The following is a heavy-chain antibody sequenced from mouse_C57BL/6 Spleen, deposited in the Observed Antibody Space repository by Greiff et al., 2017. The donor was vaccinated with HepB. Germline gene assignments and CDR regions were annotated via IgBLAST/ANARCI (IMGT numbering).Heavy chain of an antibody. V-gene: IGHV1-50*01. J-gene: IGHJ1*03. CDR2: IDPSDSYT. Sequence: VQLQQSGAELVKPGASVKLSCKASGYTFTSYWMQWVKQRPGQGLEWIGEIDPSDSYTNYNQKFKGKATLTVDTSSSTAYMQLSSLTSEDSAVYYCARVTTVWYFDVWGTGTTVTVSS. CDR1: GYTFTSYW. D-gene: IGHD1-1*01. CDR3: ARVTTVWYFDV.